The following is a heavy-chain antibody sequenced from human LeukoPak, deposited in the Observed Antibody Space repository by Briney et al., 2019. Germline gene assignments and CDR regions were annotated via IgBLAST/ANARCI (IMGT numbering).Heavy chain of an antibody. CDR1: VGTFSSYA. Sequence: SVKVSCKASVGTFSSYAISWVRQAPGQGLEWMGGIIPIFGTANYAQKFQGRVTITADESTSTAYMELSSLRSEDTAVYYCAADIVLMVYAPMDVWGQGTTVTVSS. V-gene: IGHV1-69*13. CDR2: IIPIFGTA. J-gene: IGHJ6*02. CDR3: AADIVLMVYAPMDV. D-gene: IGHD2-8*01.